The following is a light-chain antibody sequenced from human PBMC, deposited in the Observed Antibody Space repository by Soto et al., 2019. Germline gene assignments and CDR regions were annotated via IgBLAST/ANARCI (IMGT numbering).Light chain of an antibody. Sequence: QAVVTQEPSLTVSPGGTVTLTCGSSTGAVTSGHYPYWFQQKPGQAPRTLIYDTSKKHFWTPARFSGSLLGGKAALTLSGAQPEAEADYYCLLSYSGARPYVFGSGTKLTVL. V-gene: IGLV7-46*01. J-gene: IGLJ1*01. CDR2: DTS. CDR1: TGAVTSGHY. CDR3: LLSYSGARPYV.